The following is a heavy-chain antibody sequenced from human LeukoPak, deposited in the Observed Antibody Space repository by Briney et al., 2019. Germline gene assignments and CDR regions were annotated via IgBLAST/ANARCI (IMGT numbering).Heavy chain of an antibody. CDR3: AAPRDSSSDYFDY. J-gene: IGHJ4*02. Sequence: GGSLRLSCAASGFTFSSYAMHWVRQAPGKGLEYVSAISSNGGSTYYANSVKGRFTVSRDNSKNTLYLQMNSLRADDTAVYYCAAPRDSSSDYFDYWGQGTLVTVSS. CDR2: ISSNGGST. V-gene: IGHV3-64*01. CDR1: GFTFSSYA. D-gene: IGHD6-6*01.